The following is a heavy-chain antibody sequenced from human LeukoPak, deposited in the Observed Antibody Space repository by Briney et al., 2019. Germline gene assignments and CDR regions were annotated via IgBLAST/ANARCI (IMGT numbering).Heavy chain of an antibody. CDR2: INPSGGST. D-gene: IGHD6-13*01. Sequence: ASVKVSCKASGYTFTSYYMHWVRQAPGQGLEWMGIINPSGGSTSYAQKFQGRVTMTRDMSTSTVYMELSSLRSEDTAVYYCARSPLQQLPKGDAFDIWGQGTMVTVSS. V-gene: IGHV1-46*01. J-gene: IGHJ3*02. CDR1: GYTFTSYY. CDR3: ARSPLQQLPKGDAFDI.